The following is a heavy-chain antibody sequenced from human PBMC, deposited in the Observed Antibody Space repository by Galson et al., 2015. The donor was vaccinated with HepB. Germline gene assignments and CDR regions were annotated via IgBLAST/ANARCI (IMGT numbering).Heavy chain of an antibody. D-gene: IGHD2-15*01. V-gene: IGHV3-30-3*01. CDR3: ARDLRWNFDY. Sequence: CAASGFTFSRENMHWVRQTPGKGLEWLAIISPDGIITFYPESLKGRFTISRDNSKNTLYLQMNSLRPEDTAVYYCARDLRWNFDYWGQGISVTVSS. CDR1: GFTFSREN. J-gene: IGHJ4*02. CDR2: ISPDGIIT.